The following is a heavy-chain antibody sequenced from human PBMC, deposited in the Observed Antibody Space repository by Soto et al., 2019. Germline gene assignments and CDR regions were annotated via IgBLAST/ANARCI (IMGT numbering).Heavy chain of an antibody. V-gene: IGHV3-74*01. J-gene: IGHJ4*02. D-gene: IGHD3-10*01. CDR2: IRSDGSGT. CDR1: GFVFSDYW. Sequence: EVQLVESGGGLVQPGGSLRLSCSASGFVFSDYWMHWVRQAPGKGLVWVSRIRSDGSGTSYADSVKGRFTISRDNAKSTLYLQVSGLRAEDMAIYYCARVPMALAGMGIDYWGQGTLLTVSS. CDR3: ARVPMALAGMGIDY.